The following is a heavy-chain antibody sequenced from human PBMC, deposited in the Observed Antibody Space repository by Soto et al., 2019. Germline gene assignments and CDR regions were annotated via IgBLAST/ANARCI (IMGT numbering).Heavy chain of an antibody. V-gene: IGHV3-66*01. Sequence: EVQLVESGGDLVQPGGSLRLSCAASGFTVSSNYMSWVRQAPGKGLEWTSIIYSAGNTYYADSVKGRFTISRDNSKNTLYLQMNSLGAEDTAVYYCARDFVVGGPTINYYYGMDVWGQGTTVTVSS. D-gene: IGHD1-26*01. CDR3: ARDFVVGGPTINYYYGMDV. CDR1: GFTVSSNY. J-gene: IGHJ6*02. CDR2: IYSAGNT.